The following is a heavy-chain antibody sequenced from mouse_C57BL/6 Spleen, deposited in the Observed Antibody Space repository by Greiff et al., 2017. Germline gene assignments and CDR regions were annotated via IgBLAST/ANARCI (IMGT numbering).Heavy chain of an antibody. CDR2: IDPENGDT. CDR1: GFNIKDDY. J-gene: IGHJ3*01. D-gene: IGHD1-1*01. Sequence: VQLQQSGAELVRPGASVKLSCTASGFNIKDDYMHWVKQRPEQGLEWIGWIDPENGDTEYASKFQGKATITADTSSNTAYLQLSSLTSEDTAVYYGTTDCCGTPGAYWGQGTLVTVSA. V-gene: IGHV14-4*01. CDR3: TTDCCGTPGAY.